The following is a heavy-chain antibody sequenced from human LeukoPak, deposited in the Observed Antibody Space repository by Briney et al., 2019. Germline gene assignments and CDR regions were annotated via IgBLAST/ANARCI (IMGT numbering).Heavy chain of an antibody. J-gene: IGHJ6*02. D-gene: IGHD2-15*01. Sequence: PSETLSLTCTVSGGSISSYYWSWIRQPPGKGLKWIGYIYYSGSTNYNPSLKSRVTISVDTSKNQFSLKLSPVTAADTAVYYCARLPWGVVRNYYYYYGMDVWGQGTTVTVSS. CDR1: GGSISSYY. CDR3: ARLPWGVVRNYYYYYGMDV. V-gene: IGHV4-59*08. CDR2: IYYSGST.